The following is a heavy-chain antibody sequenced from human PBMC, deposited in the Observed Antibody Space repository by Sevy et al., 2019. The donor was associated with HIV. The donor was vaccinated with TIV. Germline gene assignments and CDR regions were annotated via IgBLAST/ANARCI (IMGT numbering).Heavy chain of an antibody. CDR2: LSDSGVST. Sequence: GGSLRLSCAASGFTSSSYAMSWVRQPPGRGLEWVSNLSDSGVSTYYAAAVKGRYTISRDESKKILYLQMDSLSAEGTALYYGARDRATSATCTRFDYWGQGTLVTVSS. J-gene: IGHJ4*02. CDR1: GFTSSSYA. D-gene: IGHD2-8*01. V-gene: IGHV3-23*01. CDR3: ARDRATSATCTRFDY.